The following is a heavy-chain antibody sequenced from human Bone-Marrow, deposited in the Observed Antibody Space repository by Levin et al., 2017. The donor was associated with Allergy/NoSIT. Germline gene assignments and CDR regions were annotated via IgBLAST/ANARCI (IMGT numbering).Heavy chain of an antibody. CDR2: IYYSGST. D-gene: IGHD3-3*01. CDR3: ARVPYYDFWSGTWVYPRDYYGMDV. CDR1: GGSISSGGYY. Sequence: SETLSLTCTVSGGSISSGGYYWSWIRQHPGKGLEWIGYIYYSGSTYYNPSLKSRVTISVDTSKNQFSLKLSSVTAADTAVYYCARVPYYDFWSGTWVYPRDYYGMDVWGQGTTVTVSS. V-gene: IGHV4-31*03. J-gene: IGHJ6*02.